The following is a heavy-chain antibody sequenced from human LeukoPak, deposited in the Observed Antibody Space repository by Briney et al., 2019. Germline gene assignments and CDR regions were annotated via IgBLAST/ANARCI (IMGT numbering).Heavy chain of an antibody. J-gene: IGHJ4*02. Sequence: ASVKVSCKASGYTFTGYYMHWVRQAPGQGLEWMGVINPSGGGTSYAQRFQGRVTMTRDTSTSTVYIDVSSLRSEDTAVYYCARDPSQYYYDSSGYYGPSVTYFDYWGQGSLVTVSS. D-gene: IGHD3-22*01. V-gene: IGHV1-46*01. CDR2: INPSGGGT. CDR3: ARDPSQYYYDSSGYYGPSVTYFDY. CDR1: GYTFTGYY.